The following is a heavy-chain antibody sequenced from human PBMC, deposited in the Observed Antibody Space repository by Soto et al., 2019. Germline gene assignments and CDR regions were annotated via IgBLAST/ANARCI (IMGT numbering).Heavy chain of an antibody. V-gene: IGHV3-23*01. Sequence: EVQLLESGGGLVQPGGSLRLSCAASGFSFSSYAMSWVRQAPGKGLEWVSGISGSGGRTYYADSVKGRFTISRDNSKXTLYLQMNSLRAEDTAVYYCAKDLSGFGELFRGDFDYWGQGTLVTVSS. J-gene: IGHJ4*02. CDR1: GFSFSSYA. CDR3: AKDLSGFGELFRGDFDY. CDR2: ISGSGGRT. D-gene: IGHD3-10*01.